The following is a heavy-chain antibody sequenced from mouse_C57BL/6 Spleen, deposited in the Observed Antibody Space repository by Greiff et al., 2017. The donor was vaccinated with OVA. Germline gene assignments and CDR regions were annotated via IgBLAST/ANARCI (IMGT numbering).Heavy chain of an antibody. CDR1: GYAFSSSW. Sequence: VQLQQSGPELVKPGASVKISCKASGYAFSSSWMNWVKQRPGKGLEWIGRIYPGDGDTNYNGKFKGKATLTADKSSSTAYMQLSSLTSEDSAVYFCARCDDYDVGYYAMDYWGKGTSVTVSS. V-gene: IGHV1-82*01. CDR2: IYPGDGDT. CDR3: ARCDDYDVGYYAMDY. D-gene: IGHD2-4*01. J-gene: IGHJ4*01.